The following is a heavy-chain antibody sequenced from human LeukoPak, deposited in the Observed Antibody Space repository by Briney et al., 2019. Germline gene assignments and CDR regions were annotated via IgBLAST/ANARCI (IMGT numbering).Heavy chain of an antibody. Sequence: PGRSLRLSCVASGITFSRHGMDWVSQAPGKGLEWVAVIADDGGVKQYADSVKGRFTVSRDNSKSTLYLQMNGLSVEDTAIYYCAREATWGEWYFDHWGQGTPVTVSS. V-gene: IGHV3-30*03. J-gene: IGHJ4*02. CDR1: GITFSRHG. CDR2: IADDGGVK. CDR3: AREATWGEWYFDH. D-gene: IGHD3-3*01.